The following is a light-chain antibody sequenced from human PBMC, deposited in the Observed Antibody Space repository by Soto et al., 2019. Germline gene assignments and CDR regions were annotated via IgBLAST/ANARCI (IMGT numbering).Light chain of an antibody. CDR2: DVS. V-gene: IGLV2-14*01. Sequence: TTPVSVVWLSGDAITIYCPGTSSDVGGYNFVSWYQQHPGKAPKLLIYDVSDRPSGVSNRFSGSKSGNTASLTISGLQAEDEADYYCSSYTISSTYVFGTGTKVTVL. J-gene: IGLJ1*01. CDR3: SSYTISSTYV. CDR1: SSDVGGYNF.